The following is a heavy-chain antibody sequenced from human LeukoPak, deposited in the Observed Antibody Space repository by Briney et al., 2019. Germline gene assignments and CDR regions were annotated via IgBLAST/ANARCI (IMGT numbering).Heavy chain of an antibody. Sequence: GGSLRLSCAASGFTFSSYAMSWVRQAPGRGLEWVSAISGSGGSTYYADSVKGRFTISRDNSKNTLYLQMNSLRAEDTAVYYCAKLFHEWELLLFDYWGQGTLVTVSS. CDR3: AKLFHEWELLLFDY. CDR2: ISGSGGST. D-gene: IGHD1-26*01. CDR1: GFTFSSYA. J-gene: IGHJ4*02. V-gene: IGHV3-23*01.